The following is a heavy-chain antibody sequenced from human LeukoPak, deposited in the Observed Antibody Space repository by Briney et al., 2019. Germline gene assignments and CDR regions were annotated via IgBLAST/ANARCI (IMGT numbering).Heavy chain of an antibody. CDR3: ARGNSYYDSSDYFPWESFQH. Sequence: PSETLSLTCSVSGYSISSGYYWGWIRQPPGKGLEWIGNIYHDGNTYYNPSLKSRVTISVDTSKNQFSLRLSSVTAADTAVYYCARGNSYYDSSDYFPWESFQHWGQGTLVTVSS. CDR2: IYHDGNT. V-gene: IGHV4-38-2*02. CDR1: GYSISSGYY. D-gene: IGHD3-22*01. J-gene: IGHJ1*01.